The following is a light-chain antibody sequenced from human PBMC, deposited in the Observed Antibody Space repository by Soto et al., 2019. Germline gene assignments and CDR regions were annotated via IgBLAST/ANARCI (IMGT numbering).Light chain of an antibody. CDR1: QSVTSSY. V-gene: IGKV3-20*01. Sequence: EIVLTQSPGTLSLSPGERATLSCRASQSVTSSYLAWYQQRPGQAPRLLISGASSRATGIPDRLSGSGSGTDFTLTISRLEPEDFAVYYCQQYGSSPRTFGQGTKVEVK. J-gene: IGKJ1*01. CDR2: GAS. CDR3: QQYGSSPRT.